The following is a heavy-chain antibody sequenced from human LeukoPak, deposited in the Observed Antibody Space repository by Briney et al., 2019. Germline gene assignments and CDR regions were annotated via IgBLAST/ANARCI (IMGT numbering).Heavy chain of an antibody. Sequence: ASVKVSCKASGYTFTGFYIHWVRQAPGQGLQWMGWINPNSGGTNYAQEFEGRVTMTRDTSISTAYLQWSSLKASDTAMYYCARSPLLGCSSTSYLNWFDPWGQGTLVTVSS. CDR3: ARSPLLGCSSTSYLNWFDP. CDR2: INPNSGGT. CDR1: GYTFTGFY. V-gene: IGHV1-2*02. D-gene: IGHD2-2*01. J-gene: IGHJ5*02.